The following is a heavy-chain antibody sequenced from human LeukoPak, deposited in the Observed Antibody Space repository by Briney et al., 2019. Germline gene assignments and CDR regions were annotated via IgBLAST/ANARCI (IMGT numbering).Heavy chain of an antibody. V-gene: IGHV3-9*01. Sequence: PGRSLRLSCAASGFTFDDYAMHWVRQAPGKGLEWVSGISWNSGSTGYADSVKGRFTISRDNAKNSLYLQMNSLRAEDTALYYCAKDMSRMVAGPHDAFDIWGQGTMVTVSS. J-gene: IGHJ3*02. CDR3: AKDMSRMVAGPHDAFDI. D-gene: IGHD6-19*01. CDR2: ISWNSGST. CDR1: GFTFDDYA.